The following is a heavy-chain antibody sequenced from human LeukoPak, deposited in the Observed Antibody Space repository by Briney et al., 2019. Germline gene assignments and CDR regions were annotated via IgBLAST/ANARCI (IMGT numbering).Heavy chain of an antibody. V-gene: IGHV3-9*01. J-gene: IGHJ3*02. CDR1: GFTFDDYA. CDR2: INWNSDSI. D-gene: IGHD2-21*01. Sequence: AGGSLRLSCAVSGFTFDDYAMHWVRQVPGKGLEWVSGINWNSDSIGYADSVKGRFTTSRDNAKNSLYLQMNSLRAEDTAGYYCARDGDFDIWGQGTMVTVSS. CDR3: ARDGDFDI.